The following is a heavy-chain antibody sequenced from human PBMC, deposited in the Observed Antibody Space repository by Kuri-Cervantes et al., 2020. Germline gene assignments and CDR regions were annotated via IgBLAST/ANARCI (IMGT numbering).Heavy chain of an antibody. Sequence: ESLKISCAVYGGTFSGYYWNWIRRPPGKGLEWIGEINHSGSTNYNPSLKSRVIISVDTSKNQFSLRVSSVTAADTAVYYCARGLTDINQRSYYDSWAQGTLVTVSS. V-gene: IGHV4-34*01. CDR2: INHSGST. J-gene: IGHJ4*02. CDR1: GGTFSGYY. CDR3: ARGLTDINQRSYYDS.